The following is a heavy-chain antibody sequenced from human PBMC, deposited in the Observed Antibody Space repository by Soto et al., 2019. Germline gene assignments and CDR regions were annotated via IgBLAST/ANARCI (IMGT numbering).Heavy chain of an antibody. V-gene: IGHV4-39*01. CDR1: GGSISSSSYY. CDR2: IYYSGST. Sequence: PSETLSLTCTVSGGSISSSSYYWGWIRQPPGKGLEWIGSIYYSGSTYYNPSLKSRVTISVDTSKNQFSLKLSSVTAADTAVYYCARQWLTYYYGSGGPGYFDYWGQGTLVTVSS. CDR3: ARQWLTYYYGSGGPGYFDY. D-gene: IGHD3-10*01. J-gene: IGHJ4*02.